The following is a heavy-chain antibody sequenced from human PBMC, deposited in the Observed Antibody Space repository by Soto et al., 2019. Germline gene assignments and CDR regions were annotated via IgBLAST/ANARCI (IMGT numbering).Heavy chain of an antibody. CDR2: ISSSSSYI. J-gene: IGHJ1*01. Sequence: EVQLVESGGGLVKPGGSLRLSCAASGFTFSSYSMNWVRQAPGKGLEWVSSISSSSSYIYYADSVKGRFTISRDNAKNSLYLQMNSLRAEDTAVYYCARDGEDVLRVLESPFRGRTAYFQHWGQGTLVTVSS. V-gene: IGHV3-21*01. CDR3: ARDGEDVLRVLESPFRGRTAYFQH. D-gene: IGHD3-3*01. CDR1: GFTFSSYS.